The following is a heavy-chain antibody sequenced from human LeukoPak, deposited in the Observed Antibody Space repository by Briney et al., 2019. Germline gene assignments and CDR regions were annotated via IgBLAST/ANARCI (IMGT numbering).Heavy chain of an antibody. CDR3: ARSGITPLNY. CDR1: GFIFSTYW. CDR2: IKQDGSEK. V-gene: IGHV3-7*01. J-gene: IGHJ4*02. D-gene: IGHD1-14*01. Sequence: PGGSLRPSCAASGFIFSTYWMSWVRQAPGKGLEWVANIKQDGSEKYYVDSVKGRFTISRDDAKNSLYLQMNSLRAEDTAVYYCARSGITPLNYWGQGTLVTVSS.